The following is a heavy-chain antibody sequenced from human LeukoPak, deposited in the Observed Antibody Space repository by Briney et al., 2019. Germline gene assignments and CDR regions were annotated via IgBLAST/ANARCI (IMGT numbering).Heavy chain of an antibody. Sequence: GASVKVSCKASGYTFTSYDINWVRQATGQGLEWLGWMNPNSGNTGYAQKFQGRVTMTRDTSINTAYLELTNLRSEDTAVYYCTRGDMQTTILYDPFNIWGRGTKVTVSS. D-gene: IGHD2-8*01. V-gene: IGHV1-8*01. CDR2: MNPNSGNT. J-gene: IGHJ3*02. CDR3: TRGDMQTTILYDPFNI. CDR1: GYTFTSYD.